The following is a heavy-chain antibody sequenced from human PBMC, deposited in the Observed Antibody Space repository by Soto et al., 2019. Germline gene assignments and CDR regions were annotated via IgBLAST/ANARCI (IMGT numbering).Heavy chain of an antibody. CDR1: GFTFDXYT. CDR2: ISWDGGST. J-gene: IGHJ4*02. D-gene: IGHD6-6*01. V-gene: IGHV3-43*01. CDR3: AKDTTSIAAPAFDY. Sequence: EVQLVESGGVVVQPGGSLRLSXAASGFTFDXYTMHWVRQAPGKGLEWVSLISWDGGSTYYADSVKGRFTISRDNSKNSLYLQMNSLRTEDTALYYCAKDTTSIAAPAFDYWGQGTLVTVSS.